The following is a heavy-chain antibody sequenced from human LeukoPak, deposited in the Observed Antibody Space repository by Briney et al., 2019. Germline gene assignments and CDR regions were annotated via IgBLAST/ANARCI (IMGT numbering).Heavy chain of an antibody. CDR3: AKGGAQQAVYYYDY. CDR2: ISGGAGNT. J-gene: IGHJ4*02. CDR1: GFTFSPYA. D-gene: IGHD1-14*01. V-gene: IGHV3-23*01. Sequence: GGSLRLSCAASGFTFSPYAMNWVRQAPGKGLEWVSAISGGAGNTYYADSVKGRFTISRDNSKNTVYLQMNFLTAEDTAIYYCAKGGAQQAVYYYDYWGQGILVTVSS.